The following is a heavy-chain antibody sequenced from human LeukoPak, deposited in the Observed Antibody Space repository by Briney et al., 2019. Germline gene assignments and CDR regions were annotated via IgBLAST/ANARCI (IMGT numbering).Heavy chain of an antibody. V-gene: IGHV4-4*02. CDR2: IYHSGST. J-gene: IGHJ6*04. CDR3: AGPSYCSGGSCYPGAYGMDV. D-gene: IGHD2-15*01. Sequence: PSETLSLTCAVSSGSISSSNWWSWVRQPPGKGLEWIGEIYHSGSTNYNPSLKSRVTISVDKSKNQFSLKLSSVTAADTAVYYCAGPSYCSGGSCYPGAYGMDVWGKGTTVTVSS. CDR1: SGSISSSNW.